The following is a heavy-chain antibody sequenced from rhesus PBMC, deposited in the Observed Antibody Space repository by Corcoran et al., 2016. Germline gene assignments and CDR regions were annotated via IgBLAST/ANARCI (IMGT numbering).Heavy chain of an antibody. V-gene: IGHV4S12*01. CDR3: ARHFRGYSGYSS. J-gene: IGHJ4*01. D-gene: IGHD5-42*01. CDR2: MYRSSEST. Sequence: QVQLQESGPGLLKPSDTLSLTCAVSGASISGWYVCSWISQPPGKGLEWIGGMYRSSESTNYNPSLKSRVPLSKDTSKNQFSLKLSSVTAADTAVYYCARHFRGYSGYSSWGQGVLVTVSS. CDR1: GASISGWYV.